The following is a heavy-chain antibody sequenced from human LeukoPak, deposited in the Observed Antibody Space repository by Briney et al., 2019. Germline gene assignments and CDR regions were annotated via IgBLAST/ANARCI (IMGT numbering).Heavy chain of an antibody. J-gene: IGHJ5*02. D-gene: IGHD1-26*01. V-gene: IGHV4-38-2*02. Sequence: PSETLSLTCTVSGYSISSGYYWGWIRQPPGKGLEWIGSIYHSGSTYYSPSLKSRVTISVDTSKNQFSLKLSSVTAADTAVYYCARGSRRELLHWFDPWGQGTLVTVSS. CDR3: ARGSRRELLHWFDP. CDR2: IYHSGST. CDR1: GYSISSGYY.